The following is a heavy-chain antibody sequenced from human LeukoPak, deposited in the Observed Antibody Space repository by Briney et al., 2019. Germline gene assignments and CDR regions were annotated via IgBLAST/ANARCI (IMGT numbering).Heavy chain of an antibody. J-gene: IGHJ6*02. CDR2: ISGSGGST. CDR3: AKSSGSYYYYDGMDV. D-gene: IGHD1-26*01. CDR1: GFTFNNFA. Sequence: GGSLRFSCAASGFTFNNFAMSWVRQAPGKGLEWVSGISGSGGSTYYADSVKGRFTISRDNSKNTLYLQMNSLRAEDTAVYYCAKSSGSYYYYDGMDVWGLGTTVTVSS. V-gene: IGHV3-23*01.